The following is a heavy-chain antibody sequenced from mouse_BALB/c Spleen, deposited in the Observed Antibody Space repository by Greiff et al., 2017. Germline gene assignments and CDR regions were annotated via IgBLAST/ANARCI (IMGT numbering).Heavy chain of an antibody. CDR3: ARAWLDYAMDY. V-gene: IGHV1-87*01. Sequence: QVHVKQSGAELARPGASVKLSCKASGYTFTSYWMQWVKQRPGQGLEWIGAIYPGDGDTRYTQKFKGKATLTADKSSSTAYMQLSSLASEDSAVYYCARAWLDYAMDYWGQGTSVTVSS. D-gene: IGHD2-2*01. J-gene: IGHJ4*01. CDR2: IYPGDGDT. CDR1: GYTFTSYW.